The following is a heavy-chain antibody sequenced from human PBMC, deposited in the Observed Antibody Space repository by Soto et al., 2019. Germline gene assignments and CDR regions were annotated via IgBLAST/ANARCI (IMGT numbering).Heavy chain of an antibody. CDR1: GGSISSSNW. D-gene: IGHD6-13*01. CDR2: IYDSGST. V-gene: IGHV4-4*02. J-gene: IGHJ4*02. Sequence: QVHLQESGPGLVKPSGTLSLTCAVSGGSISSSNWWSWVRQPPGKGLEWIGEIYDSGSTNYNPSLKSRVTMSVDKSKNQFSLKLSSVTAADTAVYYCATSPGSAAGYYWVQVTLVTVSS. CDR3: ATSPGSAAGYY.